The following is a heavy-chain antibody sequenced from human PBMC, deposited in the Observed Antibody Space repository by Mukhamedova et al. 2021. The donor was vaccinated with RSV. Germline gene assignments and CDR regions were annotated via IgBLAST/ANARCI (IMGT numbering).Heavy chain of an antibody. V-gene: IGHV4-59*01. CDR2: IYYSGST. CDR3: ARDIRGFTGFGHYYYVTDV. J-gene: IGHJ6*02. D-gene: IGHD5-12*01. Sequence: SWIRQTPGKGLEWIAYIYYSGSTNYNPSLKSRVTISVDTSKKQFSLKMRSVTAADTAVYYCARDIRGFTGFGHYYYVTDVWGQGT.